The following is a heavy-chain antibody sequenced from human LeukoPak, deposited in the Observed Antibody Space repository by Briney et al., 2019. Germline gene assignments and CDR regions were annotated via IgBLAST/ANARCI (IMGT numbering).Heavy chain of an antibody. D-gene: IGHD2-2*01. CDR2: ISSGSSTI. V-gene: IGHV3-11*01. CDR1: GFTFSDYY. CDR3: AKVNCSSSSCYVGFVDY. Sequence: GGSLRLSCAASGFTFSDYYMSWIRQAPGKGLEWVSYISSGSSTIFYADSVKGRFTVSRDNGKRSVYLHMNSLRADDTAIYYCAKVNCSSSSCYVGFVDYWGQGTLVAVSS. J-gene: IGHJ4*02.